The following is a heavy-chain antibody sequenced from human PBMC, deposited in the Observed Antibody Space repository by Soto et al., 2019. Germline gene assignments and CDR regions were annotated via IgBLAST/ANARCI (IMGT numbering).Heavy chain of an antibody. CDR3: ARGTYCSGGSCLAY. J-gene: IGHJ4*02. CDR1: GGSISSGGYS. CDR2: IYHSGST. D-gene: IGHD2-15*01. Sequence: QLQLQESGSGLVKPSQTLSLTCAVSGGSISSGGYSWSWIRQPPGKGLEWIGYIYHSGSTYYNPSLKSRVTISVDRSKNQFSLKLSSVTAADTAVYYCARGTYCSGGSCLAYWGQGTLVTVSS. V-gene: IGHV4-30-2*01.